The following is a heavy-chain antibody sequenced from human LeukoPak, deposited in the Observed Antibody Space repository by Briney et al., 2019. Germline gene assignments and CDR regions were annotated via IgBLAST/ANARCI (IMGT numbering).Heavy chain of an antibody. Sequence: GGSLRLSCAASGFTFNNYAMSWVRQAPGKGLEWVSTISGSGGSTYYADSVKGRFTISRDYSKNTLNLQMNSLRAEDTAVYCCAKENWGRGERDFDYWGQGTLVTVSS. V-gene: IGHV3-23*01. CDR2: ISGSGGST. D-gene: IGHD3-16*01. J-gene: IGHJ4*02. CDR3: AKENWGRGERDFDY. CDR1: GFTFNNYA.